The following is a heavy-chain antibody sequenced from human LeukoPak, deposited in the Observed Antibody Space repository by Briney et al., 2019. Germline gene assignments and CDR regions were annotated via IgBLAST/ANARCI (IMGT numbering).Heavy chain of an antibody. J-gene: IGHJ4*02. CDR3: ARAGRYYDSSGYYTYPFDY. V-gene: IGHV3-30*03. Sequence: PGGSLRLSCAASGFTFSSYGMHWVRQAPGKGLEWVAVISYDGSNKYYADSVKGRFTISRDNSKNTLYLQMNSLRAEDTAVYYCARAGRYYDSSGYYTYPFDYWGQGTLVTVSS. CDR1: GFTFSSYG. D-gene: IGHD3-22*01. CDR2: ISYDGSNK.